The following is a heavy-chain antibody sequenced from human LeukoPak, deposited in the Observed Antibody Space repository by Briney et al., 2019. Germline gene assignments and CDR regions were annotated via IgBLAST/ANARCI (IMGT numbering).Heavy chain of an antibody. CDR2: INTYYEST. J-gene: IGHJ3*02. Sequence: ASVKVSCKASGYTFTTYSINWVRQAPGQGLEWMGWINTYYESTSYAQRLQGRVTMTVDTSTSTAYMELSSLRSEDTAVYYCARGKGYDILTGYFLEPFDIWGQGTMVTVSS. V-gene: IGHV1-18*01. CDR1: GYTFTTYS. CDR3: ARGKGYDILTGYFLEPFDI. D-gene: IGHD3-9*01.